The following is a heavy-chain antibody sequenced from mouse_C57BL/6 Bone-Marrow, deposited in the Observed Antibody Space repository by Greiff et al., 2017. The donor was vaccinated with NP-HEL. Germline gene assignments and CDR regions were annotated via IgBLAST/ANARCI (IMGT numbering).Heavy chain of an antibody. J-gene: IGHJ1*03. D-gene: IGHD2-5*01. CDR1: GFSLTSYA. CDR3: ARNYYSNPYWYFDV. Sequence: QVQLQQSGPGLVAPSQSLSITCTVSGFSLTSYAISWVRQPPGKGLEWLGVIWTGGGTNYNSALKSRLSISKDNSKSQVFLKMNSLQTDDTARYYCARNYYSNPYWYFDVWGTGTTVTVSS. V-gene: IGHV2-9-1*01. CDR2: IWTGGGT.